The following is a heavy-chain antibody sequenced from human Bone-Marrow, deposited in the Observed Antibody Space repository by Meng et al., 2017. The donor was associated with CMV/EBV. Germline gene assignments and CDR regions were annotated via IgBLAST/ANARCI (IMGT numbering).Heavy chain of an antibody. V-gene: IGHV4-34*01. CDR1: GGSFRGYY. Sequence: QVHSQQRGAGLFKPSESLSLTCAVYGGSFRGYYWSWIRQPPRKGLEWIGEINHSGSTNYHPSLKSGVTISVDTSKNQFSLKLSSVTAADTAVYYCARGVDYYDSSGYYYWGQGTLVTVSS. J-gene: IGHJ4*02. CDR2: INHSGST. D-gene: IGHD3-22*01. CDR3: ARGVDYYDSSGYYY.